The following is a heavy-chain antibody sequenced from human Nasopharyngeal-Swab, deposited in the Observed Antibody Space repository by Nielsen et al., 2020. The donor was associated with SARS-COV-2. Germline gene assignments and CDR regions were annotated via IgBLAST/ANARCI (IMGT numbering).Heavy chain of an antibody. CDR2: IRSEAYGGTP. CDR3: TRDDPPYCSGGSCQGNY. V-gene: IGHV3-49*03. J-gene: IGHJ4*02. Sequence: GESLKISCTASGFTFGDYATSWFRQAPGKGLEWVGFIRSEAYGGTPQYAASVKGRFTISRDNSKSVAYLQMNSLKTEDTAVYYCTRDDPPYCSGGSCQGNYWGQGTLVTVSS. CDR1: GFTFGDYA. D-gene: IGHD2-15*01.